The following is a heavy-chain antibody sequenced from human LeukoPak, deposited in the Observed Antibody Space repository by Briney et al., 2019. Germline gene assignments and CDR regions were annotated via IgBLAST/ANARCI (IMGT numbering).Heavy chain of an antibody. J-gene: IGHJ4*02. Sequence: GGSLRLSCAASGFTFSSYEMNWVRQAPGIGLEWLSYISSSGSTIYYADSVKGRFTISRDNAKNSLYLQMNSPRAEDTALYYCARASGSYNPLDYWGQGTLVTVSS. CDR2: ISSSGSTI. V-gene: IGHV3-48*03. CDR1: GFTFSSYE. CDR3: ARASGSYNPLDY. D-gene: IGHD1-26*01.